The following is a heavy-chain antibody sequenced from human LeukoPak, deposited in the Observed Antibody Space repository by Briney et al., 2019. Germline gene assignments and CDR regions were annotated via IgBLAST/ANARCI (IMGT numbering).Heavy chain of an antibody. D-gene: IGHD4-17*01. CDR2: INPNSGGT. V-gene: IGHV1-2*02. Sequence: ASVKVSCKASGYTFTGYYMHWVRQAPGQGLEWMGWINPNSGGTNYAQKCQGRVTMTRDTSISTAYMELSRLRSADTAVYYCARPYGANAFDIWGQGTMVTVSS. CDR1: GYTFTGYY. CDR3: ARPYGANAFDI. J-gene: IGHJ3*02.